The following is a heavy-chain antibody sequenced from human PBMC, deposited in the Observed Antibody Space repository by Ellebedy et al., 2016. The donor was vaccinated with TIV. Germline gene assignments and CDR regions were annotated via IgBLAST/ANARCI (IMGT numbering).Heavy chain of an antibody. CDR3: AKDRFPYYDSSGTTGYFDC. V-gene: IGHV1-2*02. J-gene: IGHJ4*02. CDR2: INPNSGGT. D-gene: IGHD3-22*01. Sequence: AASVKVSCKASGYTFTGYYMHWVRQAPGQGLEWMGWINPNSGGTNYAQKFQGRVTMTRDTSISTAYMELSRLRSDDTAEYYCAKDRFPYYDSSGTTGYFDCWGQGTLVTVSS. CDR1: GYTFTGYY.